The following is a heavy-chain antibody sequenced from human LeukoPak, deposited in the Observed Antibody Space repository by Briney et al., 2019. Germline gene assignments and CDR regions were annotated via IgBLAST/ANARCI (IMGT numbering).Heavy chain of an antibody. Sequence: GGSLRLSCAASGFTFSIYWMHWVRQAPGKGLVWVSRINTDGSSTSYADSVKGRFTISRDNAKNTLYLQMNSLRAEDTAVYYCARGFTVYGVASSTSSDYWGQGTLVTVSS. CDR1: GFTFSIYW. CDR3: ARGFTVYGVASSTSSDY. D-gene: IGHD3-3*01. J-gene: IGHJ4*02. V-gene: IGHV3-74*01. CDR2: INTDGSST.